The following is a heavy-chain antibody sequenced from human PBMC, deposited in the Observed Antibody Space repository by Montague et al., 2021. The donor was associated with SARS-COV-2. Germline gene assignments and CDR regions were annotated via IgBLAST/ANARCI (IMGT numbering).Heavy chain of an antibody. CDR1: GDSITNSHYC. V-gene: IGHV4-39*01. Sequence: SETLSLTCNVSGDSITNSHYCWVWLPQAPGLPLEGIVSFYNNTNSYSNPSRRSRVFISIDTSQNQLSLRSSSVTASDTALYYCAVEEQYHFDYWGRGSLVTVSS. J-gene: IGHJ4*02. CDR3: AVEEQYHFDY. D-gene: IGHD1/OR15-1a*01. CDR2: FYNNTNS.